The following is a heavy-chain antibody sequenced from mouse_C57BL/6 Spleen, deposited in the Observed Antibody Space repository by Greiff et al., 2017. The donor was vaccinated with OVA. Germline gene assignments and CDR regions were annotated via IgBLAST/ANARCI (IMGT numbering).Heavy chain of an antibody. CDR1: GFTFSSYA. CDR2: ISDGGSYT. J-gene: IGHJ1*03. V-gene: IGHV5-4*01. Sequence: DVMLVESGGGLVKPGGSLKLSCAASGFTFSSYAMSWVRQTPEKRLEWVATISDGGSYTYYPDNVKGRFTISRDNAKNNLYLQMSHLKSEDKAMYYCARDREYWYFDVWGTGTTVTVSS. CDR3: ARDREYWYFDV. D-gene: IGHD3-1*01.